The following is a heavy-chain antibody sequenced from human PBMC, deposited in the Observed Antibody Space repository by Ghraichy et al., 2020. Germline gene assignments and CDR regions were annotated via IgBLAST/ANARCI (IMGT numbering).Heavy chain of an antibody. CDR1: GFTFSDYY. CDR3: ARGTHSYSCLYFDY. Sequence: GGSLRLSCAASGFTFSDYYMSWIRQAPGKGLEWVSYISSSSSYTNYADSVKGRFTISRDNAKNSLYLQMNSLRAEDTAVYYCARGTHSYSCLYFDYWGQGTLVTVSS. J-gene: IGHJ4*02. CDR2: ISSSSSYT. D-gene: IGHD2-2*01. V-gene: IGHV3-11*05.